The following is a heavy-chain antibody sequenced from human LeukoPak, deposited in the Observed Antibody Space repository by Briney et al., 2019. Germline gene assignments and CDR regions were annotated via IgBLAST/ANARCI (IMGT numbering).Heavy chain of an antibody. CDR1: GFTFSSYA. CDR3: AKDVYCSGGSCYSDHYYYYGMDV. CDR2: ISYDGSDK. V-gene: IGHV3-30*18. D-gene: IGHD2-15*01. Sequence: GGSLRLSCAASGFTFSSYAMHWVRQAPGKGLEWVAVISYDGSDKYYADSVKGRFTISRDNSKNTLYLQMNSLRAEDTAVYYCAKDVYCSGGSCYSDHYYYYGMDVWGQGTTVTVSS. J-gene: IGHJ6*02.